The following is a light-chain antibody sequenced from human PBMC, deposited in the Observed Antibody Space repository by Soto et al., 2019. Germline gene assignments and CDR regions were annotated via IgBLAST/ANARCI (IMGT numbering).Light chain of an antibody. V-gene: IGLV2-14*01. Sequence: QSALTQPASVSGSPGQSITISCTGTSSDVGGYNYVSWYQQHPGKAPKLMIYEVSNRPSGVSNRFSGSKSGNTASLTISGLQXEDXADYYCSSYTSSSTLVVFGGGTKLTVL. J-gene: IGLJ2*01. CDR3: SSYTSSSTLVV. CDR2: EVS. CDR1: SSDVGGYNY.